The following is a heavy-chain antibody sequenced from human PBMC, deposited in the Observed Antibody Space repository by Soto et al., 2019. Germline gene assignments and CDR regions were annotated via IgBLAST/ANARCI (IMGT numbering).Heavy chain of an antibody. D-gene: IGHD6-6*01. V-gene: IGHV1-58*01. CDR1: GFTFTSSA. CDR3: AAGGGHWQLSYYGMDV. J-gene: IGHJ6*02. Sequence: QMQLVQSGPEVKKPGTSVKVSCKASGFTFTSSAVQWVRQARGQRLEWIGWIVVGSGNTNYAQKFQERVTITRDKATSTAYMELSRLRSEDTAVYYCAAGGGHWQLSYYGMDVWGQGTTVTVSS. CDR2: IVVGSGNT.